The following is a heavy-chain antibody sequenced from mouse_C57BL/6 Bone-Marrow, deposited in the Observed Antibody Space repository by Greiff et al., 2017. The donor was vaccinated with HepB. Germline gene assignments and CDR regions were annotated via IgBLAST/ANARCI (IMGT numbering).Heavy chain of an antibody. Sequence: QVQLKQPGAELVKPGASVKLSCKASGYTFTSYWMHWVKQRPGQGLEWIGMIPPNSGSTNYNEKFKSKATLTVDKSSSTAYMQLSSLTSEDSAVYYCARGLRYPYYFDYWGQGTTLTVSS. D-gene: IGHD1-1*01. V-gene: IGHV1-64*01. CDR3: ARGLRYPYYFDY. CDR2: IPPNSGST. CDR1: GYTFTSYW. J-gene: IGHJ2*01.